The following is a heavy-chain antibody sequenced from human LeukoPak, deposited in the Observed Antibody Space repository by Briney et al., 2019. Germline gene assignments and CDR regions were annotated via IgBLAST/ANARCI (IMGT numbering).Heavy chain of an antibody. J-gene: IGHJ6*03. CDR2: INHSGST. D-gene: IGHD5-18*01. CDR1: GGSFSGYY. Sequence: PSETLSLTCTVCGGSFSGYYWSWIRQPPRKGLEWIGEINHSGSTNYNPSLKSRVTISVDTSKNQFSLKLSSVTAADTAVYYCARGRRIQLWSRPDYYMDVWGKGTTVTVSS. CDR3: ARGRRIQLWSRPDYYMDV. V-gene: IGHV4-34*01.